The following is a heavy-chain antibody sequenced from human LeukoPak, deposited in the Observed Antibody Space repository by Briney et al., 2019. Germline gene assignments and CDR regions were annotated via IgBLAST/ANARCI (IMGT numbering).Heavy chain of an antibody. D-gene: IGHD3-10*01. CDR1: GFTFSSYA. V-gene: IGHV3-23*01. J-gene: IGHJ3*02. CDR2: ISGSGGST. Sequence: GGSLRLSCAASGFTFSSYAMSWVRQAPGKGLEWVSAISGSGGSTYYADSVKGRFTISRDNSKNTLYLQMNSLRAEDTAVYYCTKYRYYGSGSYRDAFDIRGQGTMVTVSS. CDR3: TKYRYYGSGSYRDAFDI.